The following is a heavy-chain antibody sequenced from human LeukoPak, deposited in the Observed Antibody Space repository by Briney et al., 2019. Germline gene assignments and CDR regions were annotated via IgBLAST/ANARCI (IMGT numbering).Heavy chain of an antibody. CDR1: GFTFSNYW. D-gene: IGHD5-24*01. Sequence: GGSLRLSCAASGFTFSNYWMIWVRQAPGKGLEWVGNIKQDGSEKRYADSVRGRFSISRDNAQTSLYLQMNSLRAEVTAVYYCARASDPWLQLTWGQGTLVTVSS. CDR2: IKQDGSEK. J-gene: IGHJ5*02. CDR3: ARASDPWLQLT. V-gene: IGHV3-7*05.